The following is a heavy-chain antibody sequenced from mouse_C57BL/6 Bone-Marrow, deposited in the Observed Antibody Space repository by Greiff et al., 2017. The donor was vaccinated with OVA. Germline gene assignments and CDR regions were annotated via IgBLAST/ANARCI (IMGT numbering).Heavy chain of an antibody. Sequence: EVQRVESEGGLVQPGSSMKLSCTASGFTFSDYYMAWVRQVPEKGLEWVANINYDGSSTYYLDSLKSRFIISRDNAKNILYLQMSSPKSEDTAAYYGARGPGYFDVWGTGTTVTVSS. CDR3: ARGPGYFDV. V-gene: IGHV5-16*01. J-gene: IGHJ1*03. CDR2: INYDGSST. CDR1: GFTFSDYY.